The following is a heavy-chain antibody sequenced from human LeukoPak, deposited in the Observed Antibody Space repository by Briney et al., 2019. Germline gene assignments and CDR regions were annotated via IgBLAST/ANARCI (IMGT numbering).Heavy chain of an antibody. J-gene: IGHJ4*02. V-gene: IGHV1-2*02. Sequence: ASVKVSCKAFGYTFTHYYINWLRQAPGQGLEWMGRINPNTGDTFYAQKFQGRVSMTRDTSISTAYMELSRLRSDDTAVYYCARVGVVQQTFDYWGQGTLVTVSS. D-gene: IGHD6-13*01. CDR3: ARVGVVQQTFDY. CDR2: INPNTGDT. CDR1: GYTFTHYY.